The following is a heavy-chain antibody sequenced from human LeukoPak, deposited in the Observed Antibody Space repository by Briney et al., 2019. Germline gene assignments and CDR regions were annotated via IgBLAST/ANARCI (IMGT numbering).Heavy chain of an antibody. J-gene: IGHJ4*02. V-gene: IGHV3-15*01. CDR2: IKSKTDGGTT. CDR1: GFTFSSYE. D-gene: IGHD2-15*01. Sequence: GGSLRLSCAASGFTFSSYEMNWVRQAPGKGLEWVGRIKSKTDGGTTDYAAPVKGRFTISRDDSKNTLYLQMNSLKTEDTAVYYCTTAPRWVWDIVVEGWGQGTLVTVSS. CDR3: TTAPRWVWDIVVEG.